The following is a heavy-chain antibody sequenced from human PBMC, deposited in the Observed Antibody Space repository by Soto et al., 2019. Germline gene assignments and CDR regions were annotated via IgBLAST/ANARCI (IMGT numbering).Heavy chain of an antibody. J-gene: IGHJ6*02. CDR1: GYTFTSYG. Sequence: ASVKVSCKASGYTFTSYGISWVRQAPGQRLEWMGWINAGNGNTKYSQKFQGRVTITRDTSASTAYMELSSLRSEDTAVYYCARNPREYYYGSGSAPLFYYGMDVWGQGTTVTVSS. D-gene: IGHD3-10*01. V-gene: IGHV1-18*01. CDR3: ARNPREYYYGSGSAPLFYYGMDV. CDR2: INAGNGNT.